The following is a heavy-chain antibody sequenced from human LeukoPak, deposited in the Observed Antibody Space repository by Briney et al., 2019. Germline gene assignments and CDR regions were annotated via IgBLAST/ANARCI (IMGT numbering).Heavy chain of an antibody. J-gene: IGHJ4*02. CDR3: ARKGAVAGTVDY. D-gene: IGHD6-19*01. CDR1: GFIVSTDY. CDR2: IYSGGST. V-gene: IGHV3-53*01. Sequence: GGSLRLSCAASGFIVSTDYMTWVSQAPGKGLEWVSLIYSGGSTYNADSVKGRFTISRDNSKNTLFLQMNSLRAEDTAVYYCARKGAVAGTVDYWGQGTLVTVSS.